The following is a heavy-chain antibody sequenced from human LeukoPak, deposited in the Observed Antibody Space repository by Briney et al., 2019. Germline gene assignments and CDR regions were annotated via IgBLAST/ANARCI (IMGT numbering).Heavy chain of an antibody. J-gene: IGHJ5*01. CDR2: VYYGRTT. CDR3: VRHDGRGGATMGAFDS. V-gene: IGHV4-39*01. CDR1: AASFISSSHH. D-gene: IGHD5-12*01. Sequence: SETLSLTCTVSAASFISSSHHWGWIRQSPGKGLEWIGTVYYGRTTYYNPSLDGRVTISLDTSADHFSLQLNSVTAADTAVYYCVRHDGRGGATMGAFDSWGQGSLVTVSS.